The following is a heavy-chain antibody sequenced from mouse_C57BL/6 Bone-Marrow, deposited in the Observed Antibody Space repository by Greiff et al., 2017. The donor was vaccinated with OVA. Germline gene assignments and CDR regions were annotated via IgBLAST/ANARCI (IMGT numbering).Heavy chain of an antibody. CDR2: IDPSDSYT. CDR3: ARYGGTWFAY. Sequence: QVQLQQPGAELVRPGTSVKLSCKASGYTFTSYWMHWVKQRPGQGLEWIGVIDPSDSYTNYNQKFKGKATLTVDTSSSTAYMQLSSLTSEDSAVYYCARYGGTWFAYWGQGTLVTVSA. J-gene: IGHJ3*01. D-gene: IGHD1-1*01. CDR1: GYTFTSYW. V-gene: IGHV1-59*01.